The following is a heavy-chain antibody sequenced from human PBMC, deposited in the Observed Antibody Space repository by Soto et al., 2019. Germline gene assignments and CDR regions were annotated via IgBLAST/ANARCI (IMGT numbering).Heavy chain of an antibody. CDR3: AKGAGPHWFDP. Sequence: SETLSLTCSVSSDSMNSGGYYWSWTRQHPGKGLEWIGYIYSNGDTYYNPSLKSRVNISVDTSKNQFSLNLTSVTAVDTAVYYCAKGAGPHWFDPWGQGTLVTVSS. V-gene: IGHV4-31*03. J-gene: IGHJ5*02. CDR1: SDSMNSGGYY. CDR2: IYSNGDT.